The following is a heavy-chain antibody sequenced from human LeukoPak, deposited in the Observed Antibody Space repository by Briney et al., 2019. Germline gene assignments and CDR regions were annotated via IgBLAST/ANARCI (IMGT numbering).Heavy chain of an antibody. D-gene: IGHD6-13*01. J-gene: IGHJ6*03. CDR1: GFAFSTYT. CDR3: ARDPSSWYYYYMDV. Sequence: GGSLRLSCAASGFAFSTYTIHWVRQVPGKGLMWVSRINNDGRSTTYADSVKGRFTISRDNAKDTLYLQMNSLRAEDTAVYYCARDPSSWYYYYMDVWGKGTTVTVSS. CDR2: INNDGRST. V-gene: IGHV3-74*01.